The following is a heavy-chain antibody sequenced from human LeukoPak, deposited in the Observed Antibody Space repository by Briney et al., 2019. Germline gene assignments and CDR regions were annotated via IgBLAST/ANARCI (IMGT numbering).Heavy chain of an antibody. CDR2: IYTSGST. V-gene: IGHV4-59*10. J-gene: IGHJ4*02. Sequence: PSETLSLTCAVYGGSFSGYYWSWIRQPAGKGLEWIGRIYTSGSTYYNPSLKSRVTMSVDTSKNQFSLRLSSVTAADTAVYYCASWYYDSSGYRFDYWGQGTLVTVSS. CDR3: ASWYYDSSGYRFDY. D-gene: IGHD3-22*01. CDR1: GGSFSGYY.